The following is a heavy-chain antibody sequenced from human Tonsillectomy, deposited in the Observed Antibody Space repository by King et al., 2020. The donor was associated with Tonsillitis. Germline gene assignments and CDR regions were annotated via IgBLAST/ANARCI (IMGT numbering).Heavy chain of an antibody. CDR3: ARHTFYTGGYFES. CDR1: GGSMSSYY. D-gene: IGHD7-27*01. J-gene: IGHJ4*02. CDR2: VHHSGST. Sequence: VQLQESGPGLVKPSETLSLTCSVSGGSMSSYYWSWIRQSPGKGLEWLGYVHHSGSTNYNPSLKSRVTMSVDTSKNQFSLKLNSVTAADTAVYICARHTFYTGGYFESWGQGTLVTVSS. V-gene: IGHV4-59*08.